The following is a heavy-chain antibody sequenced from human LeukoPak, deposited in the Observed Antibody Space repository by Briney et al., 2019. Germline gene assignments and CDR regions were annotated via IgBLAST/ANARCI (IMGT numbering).Heavy chain of an antibody. Sequence: GGSLRPSCAASGFTFRNYRMNWVRQAPGKGLEWVSSISSSSIYIYYADSLKGRFTISRDNAKNSLYLQMNSLRAEDTAVYYCARGRDGYNLVDAFDIWGQGIMVTVSS. D-gene: IGHD5-24*01. CDR1: GFTFRNYR. V-gene: IGHV3-21*01. CDR2: ISSSSIYI. J-gene: IGHJ3*02. CDR3: ARGRDGYNLVDAFDI.